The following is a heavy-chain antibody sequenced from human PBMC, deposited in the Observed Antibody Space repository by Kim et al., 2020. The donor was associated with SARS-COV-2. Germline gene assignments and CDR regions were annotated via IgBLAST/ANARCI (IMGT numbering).Heavy chain of an antibody. D-gene: IGHD3-3*01. Sequence: SETLFLTCTVSGGSISSGGYYWSWIRQHPGKGLEWIGYIYYSGSTYYNPSLKSRVTISVDTSKNQFSLKLSSVTAADTAVYYCARVRSFFGVVRNFDYWGQGTLVTVSS. CDR1: GGSISSGGYY. V-gene: IGHV4-31*03. J-gene: IGHJ4*02. CDR2: IYYSGST. CDR3: ARVRSFFGVVRNFDY.